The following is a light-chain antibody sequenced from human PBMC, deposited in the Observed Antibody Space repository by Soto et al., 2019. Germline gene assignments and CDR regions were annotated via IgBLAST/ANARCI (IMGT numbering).Light chain of an antibody. CDR3: QQYNTYSTWT. Sequence: IQMTPSPSTLSASVGDRVTITCRASQSINSWLAWYQQKPGKAPKLLIYDASSLNSGVPSRFSGSGSGTEFTSTISSLQPDDFATYYCQQYNTYSTWTFGQGTKVDIK. J-gene: IGKJ1*01. CDR1: QSINSW. V-gene: IGKV1-5*01. CDR2: DAS.